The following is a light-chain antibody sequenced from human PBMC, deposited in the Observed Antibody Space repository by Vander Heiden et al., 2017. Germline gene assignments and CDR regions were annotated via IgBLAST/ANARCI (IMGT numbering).Light chain of an antibody. Sequence: EILFSQSPGTLSLSPGERASLSCRARQSVTSKYLAWYQQKPGQAPRLLIYGASSRATGIPDRFSGSGSGTDFTLTISRLGPEDFAVYYCQQYGSSPYTFGQGTKVEIK. CDR2: GAS. CDR1: QSVTSKY. V-gene: IGKV3-20*01. CDR3: QQYGSSPYT. J-gene: IGKJ2*01.